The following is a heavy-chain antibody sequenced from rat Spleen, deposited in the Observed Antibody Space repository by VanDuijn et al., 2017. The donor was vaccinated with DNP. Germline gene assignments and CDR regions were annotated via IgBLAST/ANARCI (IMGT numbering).Heavy chain of an antibody. CDR2: ISYSGNT. CDR3: ARETTGIDY. Sequence: EVQLQESGPGLVKPSQSLSLTCSVTGYSITSNYWGWFRKFPGNKMEWIGHISYSGNTSYNPSLKSRISITRDTSKNQFFLQLNSVTTEDTATYYCARETTGIDYWGQGVMVTVSS. CDR1: GYSITSNY. D-gene: IGHD1-7*01. V-gene: IGHV3-1*01. J-gene: IGHJ2*01.